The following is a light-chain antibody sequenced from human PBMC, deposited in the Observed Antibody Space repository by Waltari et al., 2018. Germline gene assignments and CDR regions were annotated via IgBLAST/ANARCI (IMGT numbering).Light chain of an antibody. V-gene: IGKV1-5*03. CDR1: QSISTW. CDR2: KAS. J-gene: IGKJ2*01. CDR3: QHYNTYPVT. Sequence: DIQMTQSPSTVSASVGDRVTITCRASQSISTWLAWYQQKPGKAPKLLIYKASDLESGVPSRFSASGSGTEFTLTISSLQPDDFATYYCQHYNTYPVTFGQGTKLDI.